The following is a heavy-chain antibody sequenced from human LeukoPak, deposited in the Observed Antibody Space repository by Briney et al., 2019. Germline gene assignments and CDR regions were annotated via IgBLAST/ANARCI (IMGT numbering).Heavy chain of an antibody. CDR2: ISNDGSNK. CDR3: ARELGYCSSTSCPKYYYGMDV. D-gene: IGHD2-2*01. CDR1: GFTFSNYA. J-gene: IGHJ6*02. Sequence: PGGSLRLSCAASGFTFSNYAMHWVRQAPGKGLEWVAVISNDGSNKYYADSVKGRFTISRDNSKNTLYLQMNSLRAEYTAVYYCARELGYCSSTSCPKYYYGMDVWAKGPRSPSP. V-gene: IGHV3-30-3*01.